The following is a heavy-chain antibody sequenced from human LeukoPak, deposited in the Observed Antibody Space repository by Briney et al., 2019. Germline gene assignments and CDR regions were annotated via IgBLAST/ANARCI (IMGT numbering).Heavy chain of an antibody. J-gene: IGHJ4*02. CDR3: ARDLNWGDFDY. CDR2: ISPDGSVK. Sequence: PGGSLRLSCAASGFTFSDYYMSWIRQAPGKGLEWVANISPDGSVKNHVASVKGRLTISRDNAKTTLYLQMNSLSAEDTAVYYCARDLNWGDFDYWGQGTLVTVSS. CDR1: GFTFSDYY. D-gene: IGHD7-27*01. V-gene: IGHV3-7*01.